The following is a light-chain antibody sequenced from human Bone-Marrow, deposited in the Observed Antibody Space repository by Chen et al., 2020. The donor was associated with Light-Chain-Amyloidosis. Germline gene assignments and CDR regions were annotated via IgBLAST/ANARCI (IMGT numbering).Light chain of an antibody. CDR2: GDT. Sequence: SYELTQPPSVSVSPGQTARITCSGDDLPRKYAYWYQQKPGQAPVLVIHGDTERPSGISERFSGSRAGTTATLTISGVQAEDEADYHCQSADSSGTDEVIFGGGTKLTVL. CDR3: QSADSSGTDEVI. CDR1: DLPRKY. V-gene: IGLV3-25*03. J-gene: IGLJ2*01.